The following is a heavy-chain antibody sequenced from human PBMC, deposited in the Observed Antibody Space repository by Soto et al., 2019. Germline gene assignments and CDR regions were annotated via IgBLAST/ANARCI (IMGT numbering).Heavy chain of an antibody. V-gene: IGHV3-7*03. J-gene: IGHJ4*02. CDR1: GFSFRWYW. Sequence: GGSLRLSCAASGFSFRWYWVTWDRQAPGKGLEWVANIKQDESEKYYVDSVKGRFTISRDNVKNSLYLQMNSLRAEDTAVYYCARDEGYCTSASCYTRLDYWGRGALVTVSS. D-gene: IGHD2-2*01. CDR3: ARDEGYCTSASCYTRLDY. CDR2: IKQDESEK.